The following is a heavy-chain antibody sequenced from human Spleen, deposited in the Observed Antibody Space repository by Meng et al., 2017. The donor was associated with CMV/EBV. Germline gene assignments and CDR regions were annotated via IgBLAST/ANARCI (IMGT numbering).Heavy chain of an antibody. V-gene: IGHV1-8*03. CDR3: ARRYYDFWSGYYRRGSWFDP. Sequence: ASVKVSCKASGYTFTSYDINWMRQATGQGLEWMGWMNPNSGNTGYAQKFQGRVTITRNTSISTAYMELSSLRSEDTAVYYCARRYYDFWSGYYRRGSWFDPWGQGTLVTVSS. CDR1: GYTFTSYD. CDR2: MNPNSGNT. D-gene: IGHD3-3*01. J-gene: IGHJ5*02.